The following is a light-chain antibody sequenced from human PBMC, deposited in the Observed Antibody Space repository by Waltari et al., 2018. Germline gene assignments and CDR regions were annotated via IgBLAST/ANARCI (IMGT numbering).Light chain of an antibody. V-gene: IGKV1-5*03. Sequence: DIQMTKSPSTLSASVGDSVHIPCRASQNINSWLAWYQQKPGKAPKFLIYKASSLESGVPSRFSGSGSGTEFTLTISSLQPDDFGTYYCQQYNTYPLTFGQGTKVEIK. J-gene: IGKJ1*01. CDR1: QNINSW. CDR3: QQYNTYPLT. CDR2: KAS.